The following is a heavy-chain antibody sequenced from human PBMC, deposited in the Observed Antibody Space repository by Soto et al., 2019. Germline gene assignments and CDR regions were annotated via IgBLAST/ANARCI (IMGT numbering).Heavy chain of an antibody. V-gene: IGHV1-8*01. J-gene: IGHJ3*02. CDR2: MNPNSGNT. CDR3: ARGDYYDTSGPFSDAFDI. Sequence: GASVKVSCKASGYTFTSYDINWVRQATGQGLEWMGWMNPNSGNTGYAQKFQGRVTMTRNTSISTAYMELSSLRSEDTAVYYCARGDYYDTSGPFSDAFDIWGQGTMVTVSS. CDR1: GYTFTSYD. D-gene: IGHD3-22*01.